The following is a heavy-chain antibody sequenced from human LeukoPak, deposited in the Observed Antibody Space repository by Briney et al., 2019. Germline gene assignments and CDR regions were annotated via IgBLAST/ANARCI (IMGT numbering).Heavy chain of an antibody. CDR2: ISAYNGNT. CDR1: GYTFTSYG. D-gene: IGHD6-19*01. Sequence: ASVKVSCKASGYTFTSYGISWVRQAPGQGLEWMGWISAYNGNTNYAQKLQGRVTMTTDTSTSTAYMELRSLRSDDTAVYYCARDHISGWFVSGYNWFDPWGQGTLVTVSS. J-gene: IGHJ5*02. CDR3: ARDHISGWFVSGYNWFDP. V-gene: IGHV1-18*01.